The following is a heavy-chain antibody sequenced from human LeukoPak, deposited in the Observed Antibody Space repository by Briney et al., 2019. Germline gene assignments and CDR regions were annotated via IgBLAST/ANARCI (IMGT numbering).Heavy chain of an antibody. J-gene: IGHJ6*03. CDR1: GYTFTSYD. D-gene: IGHD3-3*01. CDR2: INPNSGGT. V-gene: IGHV1-2*02. CDR3: ARDAPDYDFWSGYFRGAYYYYYMDV. Sequence: ASVKVSCKASGYTFTSYDINWVRQAPGQGLEWMGWINPNSGGTNYAQKFQGRVTMTRDTSISTAYMELSRLRSDDTAVYYCARDAPDYDFWSGYFRGAYYYYYMDVWGKGTTVTVSS.